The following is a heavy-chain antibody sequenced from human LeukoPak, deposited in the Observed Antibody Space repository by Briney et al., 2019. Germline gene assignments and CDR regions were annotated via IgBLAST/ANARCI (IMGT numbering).Heavy chain of an antibody. CDR3: AKDYDFWSGHPNDAFDI. CDR1: GFTFSSYA. V-gene: IGHV3-23*01. Sequence: PGGSLRLSCAASGFTFSSYAMSWVRQAPGKGLEWVSAISGSGGSTYYADSVKGRFTISRDNSKNTLYLQMNSLRAEDTAVYHCAKDYDFWSGHPNDAFDIWGQGTMVTVSS. J-gene: IGHJ3*02. CDR2: ISGSGGST. D-gene: IGHD3-3*01.